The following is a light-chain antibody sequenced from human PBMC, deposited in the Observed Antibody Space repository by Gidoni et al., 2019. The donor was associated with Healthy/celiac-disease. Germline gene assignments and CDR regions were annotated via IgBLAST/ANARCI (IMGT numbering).Light chain of an antibody. J-gene: IGKJ4*01. Sequence: EIVSTQPPATLCVTPGERATLACRASQSVSSYLAWYQQKPGQAPRLLIYGASTRATGIPARFSGSGSGTDFTLTISSLQSEDFAVYYCQQCNNWPPLTFGGGTKVEIK. CDR2: GAS. CDR1: QSVSSY. CDR3: QQCNNWPPLT. V-gene: IGKV3-15*01.